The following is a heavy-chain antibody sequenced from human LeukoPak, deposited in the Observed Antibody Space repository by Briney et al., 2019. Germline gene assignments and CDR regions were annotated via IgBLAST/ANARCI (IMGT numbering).Heavy chain of an antibody. CDR2: ISGSGGIT. J-gene: IGHJ4*02. D-gene: IGHD5/OR15-5a*01. CDR3: AKYLVVSTPFFDY. Sequence: GGSLRLSCAASGFAFSSYAMTWVRQAPGKGLEWVSTISGSGGITHYAGSVQGRFTISRDNSKNTLYLQMTSLRAEDTAVYYCAKYLVVSTPFFDYWGQGTLVAVSS. CDR1: GFAFSSYA. V-gene: IGHV3-23*01.